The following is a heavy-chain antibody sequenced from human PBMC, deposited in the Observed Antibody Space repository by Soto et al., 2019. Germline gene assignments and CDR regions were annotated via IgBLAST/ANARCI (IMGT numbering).Heavy chain of an antibody. CDR3: VAVDDFWSGPYYFDY. V-gene: IGHV1-58*01. Sequence: ASVKVSCKASGFTFTSSAVQWVRQARGQRLEWIGWIVVGSGNTNYAQKFQERVTITRDMSTSTAYMELSSLRSEDTAVYYCVAVDDFWSGPYYFDYWGQGTLVTVSS. D-gene: IGHD3-3*01. CDR1: GFTFTSSA. J-gene: IGHJ4*02. CDR2: IVVGSGNT.